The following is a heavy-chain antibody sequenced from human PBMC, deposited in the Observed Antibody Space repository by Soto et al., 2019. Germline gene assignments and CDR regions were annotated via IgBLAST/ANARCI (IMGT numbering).Heavy chain of an antibody. J-gene: IGHJ6*02. Sequence: LRLSCAASGFTFSTYAMHWVRQAPGKGLEWVAVISYDGNNKYYADSVKGRFTISRDNSHNTPYLQMNSLRAEDTAVFYCARPYGSGSYPPPYSYDMDVWGQGTTVTVSS. V-gene: IGHV3-30-3*01. CDR3: ARPYGSGSYPPPYSYDMDV. CDR1: GFTFSTYA. D-gene: IGHD3-10*01. CDR2: ISYDGNNK.